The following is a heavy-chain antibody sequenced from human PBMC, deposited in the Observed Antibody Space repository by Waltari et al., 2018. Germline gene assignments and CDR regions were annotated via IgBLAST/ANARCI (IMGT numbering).Heavy chain of an antibody. Sequence: EVQLVESGGGLVKPGGSLRISCAASGFTFSSYSMNGVRQAPGKGVGWVASIGSSESFIYYADSVKGRLTISRDNAKNSRYLQMDSLGGEDTAVVYCTRGRLGATSEYFEDWGQGTLVTVSS. V-gene: IGHV3-21*01. CDR3: TRGRLGATSEYFED. CDR1: GFTFSSYS. CDR2: IGSSESFI. J-gene: IGHJ1*01. D-gene: IGHD1-26*01.